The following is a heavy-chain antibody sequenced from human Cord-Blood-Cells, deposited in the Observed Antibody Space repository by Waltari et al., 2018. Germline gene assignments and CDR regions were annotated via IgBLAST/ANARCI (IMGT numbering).Heavy chain of an antibody. V-gene: IGHV1-69*01. CDR2: IIPIFGTA. D-gene: IGHD2-2*01. J-gene: IGHJ3*02. CDR1: GGTFSSYA. CDR3: ARPSQYCSSTSCYAFDI. Sequence: QVQLVQSGAEVKKPGSSVKVSCKASGGTFSSYAISWVRQAPGRGLEWMGGIIPIFGTANYAQKFQGRVTITADESTSTAYMELSSLRSEDTAVYYCARPSQYCSSTSCYAFDIWGQGTMVTVSS.